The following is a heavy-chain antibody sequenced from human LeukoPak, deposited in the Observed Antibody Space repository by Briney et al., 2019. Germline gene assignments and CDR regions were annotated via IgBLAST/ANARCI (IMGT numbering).Heavy chain of an antibody. D-gene: IGHD3-22*01. V-gene: IGHV3-23*01. CDR1: GFTFSSYA. CDR2: FSGSGGST. Sequence: GGSLRLSCAASGFTFSSYAMSWVRQAPGKGLEWVSAFSGSGGSTYYADSVKGRFTISRDNSKNTLYLQMNSLRAEDTAVYYCAKLNAYYYDSSGYYYLDYWGQGTLVTVSS. J-gene: IGHJ4*02. CDR3: AKLNAYYYDSSGYYYLDY.